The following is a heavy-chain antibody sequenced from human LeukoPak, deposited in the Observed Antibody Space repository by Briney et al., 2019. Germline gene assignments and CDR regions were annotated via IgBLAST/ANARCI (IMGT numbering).Heavy chain of an antibody. D-gene: IGHD4-23*01. J-gene: IGHJ4*02. Sequence: GGSLRLSCAASGFTFDDYGMSWVRQVPGKGVEWVSGVDRNGGTTSYAGSVKGRFIISRDNAKNSLYLQMNSLRAEDTALYHCARGNSNFNYWGQGTLVTVSS. CDR3: ARGNSNFNY. CDR1: GFTFDDYG. V-gene: IGHV3-20*01. CDR2: VDRNGGTT.